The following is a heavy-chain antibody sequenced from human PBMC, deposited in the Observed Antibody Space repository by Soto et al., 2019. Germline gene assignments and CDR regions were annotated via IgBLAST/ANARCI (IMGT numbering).Heavy chain of an antibody. Sequence: PGGSLRLSCAASGFTFSSYSMNWVRQAPGKGLEWVSSISSSSSYIYYADSVKGRFTISRDNAKNSLYLQMNSLRAEDTAVYYCARILLYHYYDSSDAPDAFDIWGQGTMVTVSS. CDR2: ISSSSSYI. J-gene: IGHJ3*02. V-gene: IGHV3-21*01. CDR1: GFTFSSYS. D-gene: IGHD3-22*01. CDR3: ARILLYHYYDSSDAPDAFDI.